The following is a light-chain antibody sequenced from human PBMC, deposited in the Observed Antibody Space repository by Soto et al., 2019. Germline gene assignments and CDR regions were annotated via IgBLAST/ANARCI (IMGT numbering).Light chain of an antibody. Sequence: QSALTQPASVSGSPGQSITISCTGTSSDVGGYNYVSWYQHHPGKAPKPTIYDVSNRPSGVSIRFSGSKSDNTASLTISGLQPEDEADYHCSSYTTSNTRQIVFGTGTKVTVL. CDR2: DVS. CDR3: SSYTTSNTRQIV. J-gene: IGLJ1*01. CDR1: SSDVGGYNY. V-gene: IGLV2-14*03.